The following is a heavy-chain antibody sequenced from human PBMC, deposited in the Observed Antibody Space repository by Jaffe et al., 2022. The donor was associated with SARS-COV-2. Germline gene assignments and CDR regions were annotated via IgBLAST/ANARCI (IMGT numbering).Heavy chain of an antibody. D-gene: IGHD3-22*01. V-gene: IGHV4-59*01. CDR2: IYSSGST. CDR1: GGSINGYY. Sequence: QVQLQESGPGLVKPSETLSLTCTVSGGSINGYYWSWSRQPPGEGLEWVGFIYSSGSTIYNPSLGSRVTISVDTSKNQFSLNLSSVTAADTAVYFCSRRDSTGYYNFWGQGTLVTVSP. CDR3: SRRDSTGYYNF. J-gene: IGHJ4*02.